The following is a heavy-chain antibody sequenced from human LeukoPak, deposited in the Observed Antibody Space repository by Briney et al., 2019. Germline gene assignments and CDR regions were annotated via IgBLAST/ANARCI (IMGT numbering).Heavy chain of an antibody. J-gene: IGHJ3*02. CDR1: GFTVSSNY. D-gene: IGHD4-23*01. V-gene: IGHV3-53*01. CDR2: IYSGGST. Sequence: GGSLRLSCAASGFTVSSNYMSWVRQAPGKGLEWVSVIYSGGSTYYADSVKGRFTISRDNSKNTLYLQMNSLRAEDTAVYYCARALTGVIDAFDIWGQGTMVTVSS. CDR3: ARALTGVIDAFDI.